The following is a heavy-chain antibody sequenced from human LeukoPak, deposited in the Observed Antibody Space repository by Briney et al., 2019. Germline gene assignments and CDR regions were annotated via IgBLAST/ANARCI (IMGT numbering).Heavy chain of an antibody. D-gene: IGHD3-10*01. CDR3: VMAYYGSGSTGREYYFDY. Sequence: GGSLRLSCAASGFTFSSYSMNWVRQAPGKGLEWVSYISSSSSTIYYADSVKGRFTISRDNAKNSLYLQMNSLRAEDTAVYYCVMAYYGSGSTGREYYFDYWGQGTLVTVSS. V-gene: IGHV3-48*04. CDR2: ISSSSSTI. CDR1: GFTFSSYS. J-gene: IGHJ4*02.